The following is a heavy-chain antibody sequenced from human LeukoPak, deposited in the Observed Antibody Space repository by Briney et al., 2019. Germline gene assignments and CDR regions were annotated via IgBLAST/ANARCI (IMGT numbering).Heavy chain of an antibody. V-gene: IGHV3-23*01. J-gene: IGHJ4*02. Sequence: GGSLRLSCAVSRITLSNYGMTWVRQAPGKGLEWVAGISDTGGRTNYADSVKGRFTISRDNPKNTLYLQMNSLRAEDTAVYFCAKRGVVIRVILVGFHKEAYYFDSWGQGALVTVSS. CDR2: ISDTGGRT. D-gene: IGHD3-22*01. CDR1: RITLSNYG. CDR3: AKRGVVIRVILVGFHKEAYYFDS.